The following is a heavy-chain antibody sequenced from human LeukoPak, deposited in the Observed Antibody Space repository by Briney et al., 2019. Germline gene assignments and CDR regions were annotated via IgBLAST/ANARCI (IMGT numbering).Heavy chain of an antibody. CDR2: IYYSGST. Sequence: PSETLSLTCTVSCGSISSSSYYWGWIRQPPGKGLEWIGTIYYSGSTYYNPSLKSRVTISVDTSKNQFSLKLSSVTAADTAVYYFARHKWSVGSDYWGQGALVTVSS. CDR1: CGSISSSSYY. V-gene: IGHV4-39*01. D-gene: IGHD1-26*01. J-gene: IGHJ4*02. CDR3: ARHKWSVGSDY.